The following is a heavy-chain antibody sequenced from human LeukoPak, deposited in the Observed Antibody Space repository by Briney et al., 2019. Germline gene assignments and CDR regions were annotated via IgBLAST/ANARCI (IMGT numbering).Heavy chain of an antibody. J-gene: IGHJ4*02. CDR2: ISYDGSNK. CDR1: GFTFSSYA. V-gene: IGHV3-30*04. D-gene: IGHD2-2*01. CDR3: ARGRRLYCSSTSCYHFDY. Sequence: GGSLRLSCAASGFTFSSYAMHWVRQAPGKGLEWVGVISYDGSNKYYADSVKGRFTISRDNSKNTLYLQMNSLRAEDTAVYYCARGRRLYCSSTSCYHFDYWGQGTLVTVSS.